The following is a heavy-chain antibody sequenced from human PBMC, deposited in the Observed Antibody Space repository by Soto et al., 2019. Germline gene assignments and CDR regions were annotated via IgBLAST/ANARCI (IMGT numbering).Heavy chain of an antibody. Sequence: QVQLQESGPGLVKPSQTLSLTCTVSGGSISSGAYYWSWIRQHPGKGLEWIGDIYYSGSTYYNPSLKRRVTISVDTSKIQFSLELSSVTAADTAVYYCARHKQERYCSGGSCYSFINWFDPWGQGTLVTVSS. CDR1: GGSISSGAYY. CDR3: ARHKQERYCSGGSCYSFINWFDP. D-gene: IGHD2-15*01. V-gene: IGHV4-31*03. J-gene: IGHJ5*02. CDR2: IYYSGST.